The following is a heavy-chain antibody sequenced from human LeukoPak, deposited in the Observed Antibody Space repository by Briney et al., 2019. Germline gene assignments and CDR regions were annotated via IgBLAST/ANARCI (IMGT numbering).Heavy chain of an antibody. V-gene: IGHV3-30*04. CDR3: ARKKSVYRSSASSYYYMDV. J-gene: IGHJ6*03. D-gene: IGHD6-6*01. CDR2: ISYDGRHK. CDR1: GFSFSSYA. Sequence: GGSLRLSCAASGFSFSSYAFHWVRQAPGKGLEWVAIISYDGRHKYYADSVKGRFTISRDNPKSTVYLQMNSLRAEDTAVYHCARKKSVYRSSASSYYYMDVWGKGTTVTVSS.